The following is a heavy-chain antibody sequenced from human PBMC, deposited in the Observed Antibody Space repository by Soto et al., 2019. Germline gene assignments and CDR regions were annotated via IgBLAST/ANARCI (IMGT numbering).Heavy chain of an antibody. CDR3: ATLPPRIVVVLSEFPT. CDR1: GTSISSSYW. J-gene: IGHJ5*02. CDR2: IYHTGIT. D-gene: IGHD2-21*01. V-gene: IGHV4-4*02. Sequence: QVQLRQSGPGLVKPSGTLSLTCVVSGTSISSSYWWTWVRQSPGKGLEWIGEIYHTGITKYNPSLKTRVTMSVDESSNQFSLKLTSVTAADTAMYYCATLPPRIVVVLSEFPTWGQGSQVTVSS.